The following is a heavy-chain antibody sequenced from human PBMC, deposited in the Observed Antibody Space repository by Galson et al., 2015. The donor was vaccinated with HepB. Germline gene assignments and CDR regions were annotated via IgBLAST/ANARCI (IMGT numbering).Heavy chain of an antibody. J-gene: IGHJ4*02. CDR3: TRLGDFSGYSSG. Sequence: SLRLSCAASGFTFSGSAIHWVRQASGKGPEWVGRIRSKTTNYATSYVPSLKGRFTISRDDSKNMAYLHIKSLKTEDTAVYYCTRLGDFSGYSSGWGQGTLVTVSA. CDR1: GFTFSGSA. CDR2: IRSKTTNYAT. V-gene: IGHV3-73*01. D-gene: IGHD6-19*01.